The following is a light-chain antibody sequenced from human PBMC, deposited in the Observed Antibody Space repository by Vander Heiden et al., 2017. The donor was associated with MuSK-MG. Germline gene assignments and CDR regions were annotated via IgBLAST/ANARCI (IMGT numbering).Light chain of an antibody. J-gene: IGKJ1*01. V-gene: IGKV1-39*01. Sequence: DIQMTQSPSSLSASVGDRVTITCRASQSIATYLNWYQQKPGKAPKLLIYAASSLHSGVPSRFSGSESGTDFSLTISGLQPEEFATYYCQQTYSTPWTFGQGTKVEIK. CDR3: QQTYSTPWT. CDR1: QSIATY. CDR2: AAS.